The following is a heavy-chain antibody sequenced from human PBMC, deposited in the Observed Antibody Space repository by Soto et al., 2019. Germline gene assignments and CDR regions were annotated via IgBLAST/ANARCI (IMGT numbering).Heavy chain of an antibody. CDR1: GFTFDDYT. CDR3: AKAKVDIVATKAYYYGMDV. Sequence: HPGGSLRLSCAASGFTFDDYTMHWVRQAPGKGLEWVSLISWDGGSTYYTDSVKGRFTISRDNSKNSLYPQMNSLRTEDTALYYCAKAKVDIVATKAYYYGMDVWGQGTTVTVSS. J-gene: IGHJ6*02. D-gene: IGHD5-12*01. V-gene: IGHV3-43*01. CDR2: ISWDGGST.